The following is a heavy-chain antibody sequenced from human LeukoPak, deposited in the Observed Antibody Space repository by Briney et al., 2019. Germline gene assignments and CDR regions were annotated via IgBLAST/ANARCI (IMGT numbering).Heavy chain of an antibody. CDR2: ISYDGSNK. CDR3: ARGRIERRSMIGDY. CDR1: GFTFRSYA. J-gene: IGHJ4*02. Sequence: PGRSLRLSCEASGFTFRSYAMHWVRQAPGKGLEWVAVISYDGSNKYYADSVKGRFTISRDSSKNSLYLQMNSLRVEDTAVYYCARGRIERRSMIGDYWGQGTLVTVSS. V-gene: IGHV3-30-3*01. D-gene: IGHD3-10*02.